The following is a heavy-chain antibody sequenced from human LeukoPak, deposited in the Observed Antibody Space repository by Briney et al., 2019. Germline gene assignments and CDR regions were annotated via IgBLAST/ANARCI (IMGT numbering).Heavy chain of an antibody. D-gene: IGHD4-17*01. V-gene: IGHV3-20*04. Sequence: PGGSLVLSCAASGFTFDDYGMSWVRQAPGKGLEWVSGINWNGGSTGYADSVKGRFTISRDNAKNSLYLQMNSLRAEDTALYYCARVMTTVTAYYYYYMDVWGKGPTVTVSS. J-gene: IGHJ6*03. CDR1: GFTFDDYG. CDR3: ARVMTTVTAYYYYYMDV. CDR2: INWNGGST.